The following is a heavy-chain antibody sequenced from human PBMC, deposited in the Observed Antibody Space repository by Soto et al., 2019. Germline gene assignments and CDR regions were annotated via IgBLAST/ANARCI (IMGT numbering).Heavy chain of an antibody. J-gene: IGHJ5*02. CDR1: GGSISSSSYH. D-gene: IGHD3-10*01. CDR2: IYYSGST. Sequence: SETLSLTCTVSGGSISSSSYHWGWIRQPPGKGLEWIGSIYYSGSTYYNPSLKSRVTISVDTSKNQFSLKLSSVTAADTAVYYCARLYGGWFDPWGQGTLVTVSS. V-gene: IGHV4-39*01. CDR3: ARLYGGWFDP.